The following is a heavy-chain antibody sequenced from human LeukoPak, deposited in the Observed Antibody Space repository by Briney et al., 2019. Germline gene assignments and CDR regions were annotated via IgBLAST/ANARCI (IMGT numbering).Heavy chain of an antibody. CDR1: GGSISSYY. J-gene: IGHJ4*02. CDR2: IYYSGST. V-gene: IGHV4-59*01. D-gene: IGHD2-15*01. Sequence: SETLSLTCTVSGGSISSYYWSWIRQPPGKGLEWIGYIYYSGSTNYNPSLKSRVTISVDTSKNQFSLKLSSVTVADTAIHYCARGRCSGGSCSSYYFDYWGQGTLVTVSS. CDR3: ARGRCSGGSCSSYYFDY.